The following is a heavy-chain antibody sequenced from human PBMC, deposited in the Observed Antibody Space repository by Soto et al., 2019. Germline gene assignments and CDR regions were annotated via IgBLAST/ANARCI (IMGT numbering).Heavy chain of an antibody. J-gene: IGHJ4*02. V-gene: IGHV4-34*01. CDR1: GGSFSGYY. CDR3: ARASPTRYCSGGSCGGYYFDY. CDR2: INHSGST. D-gene: IGHD2-15*01. Sequence: SETLSLTCAVYGGSFSGYYWSWIRQPPGKGLEWIGEINHSGSTNYNPSLKSRVTISVDTSKNQFSLKLSSVTAADTAVYYCARASPTRYCSGGSCGGYYFDYWGQGTLVNVSS.